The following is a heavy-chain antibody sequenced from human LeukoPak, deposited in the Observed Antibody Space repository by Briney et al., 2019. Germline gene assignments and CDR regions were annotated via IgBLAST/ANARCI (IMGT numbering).Heavy chain of an antibody. CDR1: GGSISSYH. J-gene: IGHJ4*02. D-gene: IGHD3-3*01. CDR2: IYYTGTT. CDR3: ARYRPSESRSGEVTSLDY. Sequence: SETLSLTCTVSGGSISSYHWSWIRQPPGKGLEFIGHIYYTGTTKYNPSLKSRVTISLDTSENQFSLKLSSVTTADTAVYYCARYRPSESRSGEVTSLDYWGQGTLVTVSS. V-gene: IGHV4-59*01.